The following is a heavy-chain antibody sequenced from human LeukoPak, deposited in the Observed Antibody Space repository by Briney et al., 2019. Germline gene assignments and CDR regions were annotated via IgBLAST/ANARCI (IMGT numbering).Heavy chain of an antibody. J-gene: IGHJ2*01. Sequence: GGSLSVSCAASGFTVSSNYMSWVRQAPGKGLEWVSVIYSGGRTYYADSVKGRFIISRDNSKNTLYLQMNSLRAEDTAVYYCARGIGGNPDWYFDLWGRGTLVTVSS. V-gene: IGHV3-66*01. CDR2: IYSGGRT. D-gene: IGHD4-23*01. CDR1: GFTVSSNY. CDR3: ARGIGGNPDWYFDL.